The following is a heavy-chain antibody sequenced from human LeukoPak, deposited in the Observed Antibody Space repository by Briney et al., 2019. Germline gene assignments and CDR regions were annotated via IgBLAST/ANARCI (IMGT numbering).Heavy chain of an antibody. CDR1: GFTFSSYS. V-gene: IGHV3-21*01. Sequence: PGGSLRLSCAASGFTFSSYSMNWVRQAPGKGLEWVSAISGSGGSTYYADSVKGRFTISRDNAKNSLYLQMNSLRAEDTAVYYCAELGITMIGGVWGKGTTVTISS. J-gene: IGHJ6*04. D-gene: IGHD3-10*02. CDR2: ISGSGGST. CDR3: AELGITMIGGV.